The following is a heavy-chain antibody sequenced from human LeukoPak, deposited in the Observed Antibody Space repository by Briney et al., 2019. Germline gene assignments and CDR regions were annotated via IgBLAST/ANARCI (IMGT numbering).Heavy chain of an antibody. CDR2: VIPILGIA. Sequence: SVKVSCKASGCSFSSYAFRWVRQAPGPGLEWMGRVIPILGIANYAQKLQGRVTITADKSTSTAYMELSSLRSEDTAVYYWAGSGYSYGYTNYWGQGTLGTVSS. CDR1: GCSFSSYA. V-gene: IGHV1-69*04. J-gene: IGHJ4*02. CDR3: AGSGYSYGYTNY. D-gene: IGHD5-18*01.